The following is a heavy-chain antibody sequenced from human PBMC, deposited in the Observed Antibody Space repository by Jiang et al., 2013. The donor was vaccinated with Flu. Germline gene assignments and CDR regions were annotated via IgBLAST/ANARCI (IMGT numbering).Heavy chain of an antibody. D-gene: IGHD1-14*01. CDR3: AGLRSNRPFDY. V-gene: IGHV4-34*01. Sequence: LLKPSETLSLTCAVYGGSFSGYYWSWIRQPQEGLEWIGEINHSGSTNYNPSLKSRVTISVDTSKNQFSLKLSSVTAADTAVYYCAGLRSNRPFDYWGQGTLVTVSS. CDR2: INHSGST. J-gene: IGHJ4*02. CDR1: GGSFSGYY.